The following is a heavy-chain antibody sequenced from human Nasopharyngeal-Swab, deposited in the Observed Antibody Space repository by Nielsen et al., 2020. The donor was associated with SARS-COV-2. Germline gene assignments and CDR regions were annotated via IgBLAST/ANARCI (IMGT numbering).Heavy chain of an antibody. CDR2: FDPEDGET. Sequence: ASVKVSCKVSRYTLTELSMHWVRQAPGKGLEWMGGFDPEDGETIYAQKFQGRVTMTEDTSTDTAYMELSSLRSEDTAVYYCATNGVIAAAGSFDYWGQGTLATVSS. CDR1: RYTLTELS. J-gene: IGHJ4*02. D-gene: IGHD6-13*01. V-gene: IGHV1-24*01. CDR3: ATNGVIAAAGSFDY.